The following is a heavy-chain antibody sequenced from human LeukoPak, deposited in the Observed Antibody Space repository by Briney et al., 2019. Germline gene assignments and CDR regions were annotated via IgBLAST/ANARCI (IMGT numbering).Heavy chain of an antibody. V-gene: IGHV3-30*04. CDR1: GFTFSSYA. Sequence: GGSLRLSCAASGFTFSSYAIHWVRQAPGKGLEWVAVISYDGSNKYYADSVKGRFTLSRDNSKNTLYLQMSSLRAEDTAMYYCAGDALLHFYGSGSYSENAFDFWGQGTMVTVSS. CDR2: ISYDGSNK. D-gene: IGHD3-10*01. CDR3: AGDALLHFYGSGSYSENAFDF. J-gene: IGHJ3*01.